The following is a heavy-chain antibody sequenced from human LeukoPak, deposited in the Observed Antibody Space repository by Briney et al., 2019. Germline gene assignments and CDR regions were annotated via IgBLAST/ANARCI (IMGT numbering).Heavy chain of an antibody. CDR2: IIPIFGTA. Sequence: GASVKVSCKASGGTFSSYAISWVRQAPGQGLEWMGGIIPIFGTANYAQKFQGRVTITADESTSTAYMELSSLRSEDTAVYYCARDRGAEVGATNFDYWGQGPRSPSPQ. CDR3: ARDRGAEVGATNFDY. D-gene: IGHD1-26*01. CDR1: GGTFSSYA. J-gene: IGHJ4*02. V-gene: IGHV1-69*13.